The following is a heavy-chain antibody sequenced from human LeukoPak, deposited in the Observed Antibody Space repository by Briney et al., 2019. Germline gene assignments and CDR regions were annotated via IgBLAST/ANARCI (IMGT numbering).Heavy chain of an antibody. CDR3: ARGGTYYDILTGYYTAWYFDY. J-gene: IGHJ4*02. CDR1: GFTFSSYW. V-gene: IGHV3-7*04. Sequence: GGSLRLSCAASGFTFSSYWMSWVRQAPGKGLEWVANIKQDGSEKYYVDSVKGRFTISRDNAKHSLYLQMNSLRAEDTAVYYCARGGTYYDILTGYYTAWYFDYWGQGTLVTVSS. D-gene: IGHD3-9*01. CDR2: IKQDGSEK.